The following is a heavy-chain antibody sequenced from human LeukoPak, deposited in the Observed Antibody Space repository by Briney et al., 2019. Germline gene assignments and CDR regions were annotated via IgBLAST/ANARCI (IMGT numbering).Heavy chain of an antibody. Sequence: GGSLRLSCAASGFTFSSYWMSWVRQAPGKGLEWVANINEHGGDMYYVCSVKGRFTISRDNSKNTLYRQMNSLRAEDTAVYYCAKDFTVVVTAIVSYWGQGTLVTVSS. CDR1: GFTFSSYW. V-gene: IGHV3-7*03. CDR2: INEHGGDM. J-gene: IGHJ4*02. CDR3: AKDFTVVVTAIVSY. D-gene: IGHD2-21*02.